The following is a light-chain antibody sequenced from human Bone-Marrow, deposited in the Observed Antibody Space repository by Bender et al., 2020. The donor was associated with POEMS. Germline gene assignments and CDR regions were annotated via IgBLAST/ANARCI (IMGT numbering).Light chain of an antibody. Sequence: QSALTQPPSASGSPGQSVTISCTGTSSDIGKYNLVSWHQHLPGKPPKLIIFEANQRPSGVSPRFSGSKSGDTASLRISRLQAEDEGDYYCCSYAPVSTLIFGSGTKLTVL. CDR3: CSYAPVSTLI. V-gene: IGLV2-23*01. J-gene: IGLJ2*01. CDR1: SSDIGKYNL. CDR2: EAN.